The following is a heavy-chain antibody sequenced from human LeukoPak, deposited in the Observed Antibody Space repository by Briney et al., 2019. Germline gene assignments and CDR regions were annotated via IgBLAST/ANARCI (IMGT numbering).Heavy chain of an antibody. CDR1: GFTFSTYT. CDR3: ARVPDLYGGYKSYFDY. CDR2: ISSSGSYI. V-gene: IGHV3-21*01. Sequence: GGSLRLSCAASGFTFSTYTMNWVRQAPGKGLEWVSSISSSGSYIYFADSLKGRFTISRDNAKNSLYLQMNGLRAEDTAVYYCARVPDLYGGYKSYFDYWGQGTLVTVSS. J-gene: IGHJ4*02. D-gene: IGHD4-17*01.